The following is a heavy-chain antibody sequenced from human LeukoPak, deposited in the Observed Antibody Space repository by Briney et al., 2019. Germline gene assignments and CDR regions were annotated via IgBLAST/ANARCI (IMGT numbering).Heavy chain of an antibody. CDR1: GGTFSSYA. CDR2: IIPIFGTA. Sequence: SVKVSGKASGGTFSSYAISWVRQAPGQGLEWMGGIIPIFGTANYAQKFQGRVTITADESTSTAYMELSSLRSEDTAVYYCASGVEYQLLQGNWFDPWGQGTLVTVSS. V-gene: IGHV1-69*13. D-gene: IGHD2-2*01. J-gene: IGHJ5*02. CDR3: ASGVEYQLLQGNWFDP.